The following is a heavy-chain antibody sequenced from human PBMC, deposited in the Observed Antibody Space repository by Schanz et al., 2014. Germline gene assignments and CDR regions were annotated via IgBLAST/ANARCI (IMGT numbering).Heavy chain of an antibody. CDR3: VKDDRGDVVVVAANY. CDR2: ISDSGDST. D-gene: IGHD2-15*01. J-gene: IGHJ4*02. Sequence: QVQLVDSGGGLVKPGGSLRLSCAASGFTFSDYYMTWIRQAPGKGLEWVSDISDSGDSTHYADSVKGRFTISRDNYKNTLYLQMNSLRAEDTAVYYCVKDDRGDVVVVAANYWGQGAQVIVSS. V-gene: IGHV3-11*05. CDR1: GFTFSDYY.